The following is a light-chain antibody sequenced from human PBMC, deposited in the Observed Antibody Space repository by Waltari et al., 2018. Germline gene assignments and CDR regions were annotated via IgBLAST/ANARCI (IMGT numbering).Light chain of an antibody. Sequence: QSVLTQPPSASGTPGQRVTISCSGSSSNIGSNYVYWYQHLPGPAPKLLIYRNNHRPRGVPDRFSGSKSGTSASRAISGLRSEDETDYYCAAWDDSLSAVVFGGGTKLPVL. CDR3: AAWDDSLSAVV. CDR2: RNN. V-gene: IGLV1-47*01. J-gene: IGLJ2*01. CDR1: SSNIGSNY.